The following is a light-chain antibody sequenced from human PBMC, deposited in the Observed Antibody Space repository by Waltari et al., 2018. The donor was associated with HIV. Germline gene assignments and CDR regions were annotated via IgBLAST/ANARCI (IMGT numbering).Light chain of an antibody. V-gene: IGKV4-1*01. J-gene: IGKJ4*01. CDR2: WAS. CDR1: QSVLYSSNNKNY. Sequence: DIVMTQYPDSLAVSLGERVTINCKSSQSVLYSSNNKNYLAWYQQKPGQPPKLLIYWASTRESGVPDRFSGSGSGTDFTLTISSLQAEDVAVYYCQQFYTSPLTFGGGTKVEIK. CDR3: QQFYTSPLT.